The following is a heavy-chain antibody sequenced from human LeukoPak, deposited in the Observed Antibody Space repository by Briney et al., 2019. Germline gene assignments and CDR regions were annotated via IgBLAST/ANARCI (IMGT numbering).Heavy chain of an antibody. V-gene: IGHV4-59*01. J-gene: IGHJ4*02. CDR1: GGSISSYY. CDR2: IYYSGST. CDR3: ASTDILTGTTFDY. Sequence: KASETLSLTCTVSGGSISSYYWGWIRQPPGKGLEWIGYIYYSGSTNYNPSLKSRVTISVDTSKNQFSLKLSSVTAADTAVYYCASTDILTGTTFDYWGQGTLVTVSS. D-gene: IGHD3-9*01.